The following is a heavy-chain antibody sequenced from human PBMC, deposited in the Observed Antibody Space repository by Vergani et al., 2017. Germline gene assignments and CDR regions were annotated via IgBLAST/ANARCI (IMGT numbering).Heavy chain of an antibody. CDR3: ARGTPLNIIAAVRGYYYGMDV. J-gene: IGHJ6*02. CDR1: GFTFSSYA. V-gene: IGHV3-30-3*01. D-gene: IGHD6-13*01. Sequence: QVQLVESGGGVVQPGRSLRLSCAASGFTFSSYAMHWVRQAPGKGLEWVAVISYDGSNKYYADSVKGRFTISRDNSKNTLYLQMNSLRAEDTAVYYCARGTPLNIIAAVRGYYYGMDVWGQGTTVTVSS. CDR2: ISYDGSNK.